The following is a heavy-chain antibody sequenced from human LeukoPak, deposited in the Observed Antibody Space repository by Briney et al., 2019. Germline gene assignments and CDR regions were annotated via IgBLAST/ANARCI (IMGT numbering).Heavy chain of an antibody. Sequence: ASVKVSCKASGHTFTSYGISWVRQAPGQGLEWMGWISAYNGNTNYAQKLQGRVTMTTDTSTSTAYMELRSLRSDDTAVYYCARAGYYDSSGYTNFDYWGRGTLVTVSS. CDR2: ISAYNGNT. CDR3: ARAGYYDSSGYTNFDY. D-gene: IGHD3-22*01. CDR1: GHTFTSYG. V-gene: IGHV1-18*01. J-gene: IGHJ4*02.